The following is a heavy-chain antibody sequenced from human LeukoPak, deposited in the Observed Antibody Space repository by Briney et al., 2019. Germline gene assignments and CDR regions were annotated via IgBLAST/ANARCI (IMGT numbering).Heavy chain of an antibody. D-gene: IGHD2-2*01. CDR3: TRTLGYCTSTNCPNWFDP. J-gene: IGHJ5*02. CDR1: GFIFGDYA. CDR2: IRNKDYGGTT. V-gene: IGHV3-49*04. Sequence: GGSLRLSCTASGFIFGDYAMSWVRQAPGKGLEWVSFIRNKDYGGTTEYAASVKGRFTISRDDSKSIAYLQLNSLKTEDTAVYYCTRTLGYCTSTNCPNWFDPWGQGTLVTVSS.